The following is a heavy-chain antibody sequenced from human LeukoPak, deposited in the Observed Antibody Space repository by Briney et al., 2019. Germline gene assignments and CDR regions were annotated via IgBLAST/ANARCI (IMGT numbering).Heavy chain of an antibody. V-gene: IGHV4-34*01. CDR1: GGSFSGHY. J-gene: IGHJ4*02. CDR3: ARGILFDYYFDS. D-gene: IGHD3-9*01. Sequence: SETLSLTCAIYGGSFSGHYWSWMRQSPGKGLEWIAEIHYSGATSYNPSLKSRVTISGDTSKNQVFLRVTSVTAADTALYYCARGILFDYYFDSWGQGTLVTVSS. CDR2: IHYSGAT.